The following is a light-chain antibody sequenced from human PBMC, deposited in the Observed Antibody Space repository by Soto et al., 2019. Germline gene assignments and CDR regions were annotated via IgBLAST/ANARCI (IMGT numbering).Light chain of an antibody. CDR2: KTS. Sequence: DIHMTQSPSTLSASVGDRVTITCRASQSFTMWLAWYQQKPGKAPNLLIYKTSSFESGVPSRFSGSGSGTEFTITISSLQPDDFATYYCHHWTVYAWTFGQGTKGEVK. CDR1: QSFTMW. CDR3: HHWTVYAWT. V-gene: IGKV1-5*03. J-gene: IGKJ1*01.